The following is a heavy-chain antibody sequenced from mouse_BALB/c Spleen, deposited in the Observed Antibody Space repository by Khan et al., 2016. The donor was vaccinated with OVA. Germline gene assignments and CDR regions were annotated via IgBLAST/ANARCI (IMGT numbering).Heavy chain of an antibody. J-gene: IGHJ2*01. D-gene: IGHD1-3*01. Sequence: QVQLKESGPGLVAPSQSLFITCTFSGFSLTSSGVHCVRQPPGKVLEWLGVIWAGVSTNYNSALISRLNISKDNSKSQVFLKMNSLQTDDTAMYYCARREDIWGQGTTLTVSS. CDR3: ARREDI. V-gene: IGHV2-9*02. CDR1: GFSLTSSG. CDR2: IWAGVST.